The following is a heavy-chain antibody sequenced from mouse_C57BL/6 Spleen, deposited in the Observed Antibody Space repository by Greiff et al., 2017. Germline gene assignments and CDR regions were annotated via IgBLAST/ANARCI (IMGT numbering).Heavy chain of an antibody. CDR3: ARQGMMVTFYYFDY. D-gene: IGHD2-3*01. CDR1: EYEFPSHD. CDR2: INSDGGST. Sequence: EVKLMESGGGLVQPGESLKLSCESNEYEFPSHDMSWVRKTPEKRLELVAAINSDGGSTYYPDTMERRFIISRDNTKKTLYLQMSSLRSEDTALYYCARQGMMVTFYYFDYWGQGTTLTVSS. V-gene: IGHV5-2*01. J-gene: IGHJ2*01.